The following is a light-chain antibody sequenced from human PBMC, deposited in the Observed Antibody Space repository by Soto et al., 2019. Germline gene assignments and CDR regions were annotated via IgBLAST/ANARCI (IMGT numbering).Light chain of an antibody. CDR1: SSDIGAYDY. CDR2: DVS. CDR3: SSFADSSARDYV. V-gene: IGLV2-14*03. Sequence: QSVLTQPASVSWSPGQSITISCTGTSSDIGAYDYVSWYQQHPGGVPKLLIYDVSSRPSGVSSRFSGSKSGNTASLTISGLQADDESDYYCSSFADSSARDYVFGGGTKGTVL. J-gene: IGLJ1*01.